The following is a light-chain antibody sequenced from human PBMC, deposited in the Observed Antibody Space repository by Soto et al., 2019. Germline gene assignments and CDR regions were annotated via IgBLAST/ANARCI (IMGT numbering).Light chain of an antibody. CDR2: GAS. V-gene: IGKV3-15*01. Sequence: EIVMTQSPATLSVSPGERATLSCRASQSVNSNLAWYQQKPVQAPRLLIYGASTRATGIPARFSGSGSKTEFTLTISSLLSEDFAVYYCQQYNNWWTFGQGTKVEIK. CDR1: QSVNSN. J-gene: IGKJ1*01. CDR3: QQYNNWWT.